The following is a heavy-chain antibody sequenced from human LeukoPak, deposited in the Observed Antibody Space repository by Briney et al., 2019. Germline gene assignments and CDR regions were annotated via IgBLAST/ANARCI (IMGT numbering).Heavy chain of an antibody. V-gene: IGHV3-7*01. CDR1: GFSFSTYW. D-gene: IGHD5-24*01. CDR2: IKQDGSVK. J-gene: IGHJ4*02. Sequence: PGGSLRLSCAASGFSFSTYWMSWVRQAPGKGLEWVANIKQDGSVKYYVDSVKGRFAISRDNAKNSLYLQMNSLRAEDTAEYYCAREDAYNADFDFWGQGTLVTVSS. CDR3: AREDAYNADFDF.